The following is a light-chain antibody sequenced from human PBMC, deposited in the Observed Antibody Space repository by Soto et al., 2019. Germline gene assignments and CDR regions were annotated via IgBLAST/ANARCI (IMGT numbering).Light chain of an antibody. J-gene: IGKJ5*01. CDR1: QSVSSK. CDR2: GAS. CDR3: QQYNNWPPIT. V-gene: IGKV3D-15*01. Sequence: PATLSVSPGERATLSCMASQSVSSKLAWYQQKPGQAPRLLIYGASTRATGIPARFSGSGSGTEFTLTISSLQSEDFAVYYCQQYNNWPPITCGQGTRLEIK.